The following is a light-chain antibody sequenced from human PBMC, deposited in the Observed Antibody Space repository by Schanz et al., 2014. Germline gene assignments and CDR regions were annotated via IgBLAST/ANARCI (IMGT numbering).Light chain of an antibody. Sequence: QLVLTQSPSASASLGASVKLTCTLSSGHSNYAIAWHQQQPEKGPRYLMRLNNDGSHSKGDGIPDRFSGSSSGAERYLTISSLQSEDEADYYCQTWGNGLVIFGGGTKLTVL. V-gene: IGLV4-69*01. CDR2: LNNDGSH. J-gene: IGLJ2*01. CDR3: QTWGNGLVI. CDR1: SGHSNYA.